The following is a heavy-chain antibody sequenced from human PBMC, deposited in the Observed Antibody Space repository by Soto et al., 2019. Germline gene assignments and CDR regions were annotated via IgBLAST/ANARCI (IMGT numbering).Heavy chain of an antibody. CDR1: GGSISSYY. V-gene: IGHV4-59*08. J-gene: IGHJ4*02. D-gene: IGHD2-2*01. Sequence: SETLSLTCTVSGGSISSYYWSWIRQPPGEGLEWIANIFYSGNTNYNPSLKSRVTVSVDTSKNQFSLRLSSVTAADTAVYYCARLAAMGLDYFDFWGQGTLVTVSS. CDR3: ARLAAMGLDYFDF. CDR2: IFYSGNT.